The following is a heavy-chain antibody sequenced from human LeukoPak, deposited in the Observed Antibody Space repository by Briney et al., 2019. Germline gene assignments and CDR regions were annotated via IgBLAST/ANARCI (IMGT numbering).Heavy chain of an antibody. D-gene: IGHD3-9*01. J-gene: IGHJ4*02. CDR2: ISDTEYT. V-gene: IGHV4-61*08. CDR3: AREGNQMSTGYPRNFDY. Sequence: NTSETLSLTCTVSGASITDDDFYWSWIRQSPGKGLEWIGYISDTEYTYYNPSLRSRVTISLDTSKNQFSLELTSVTPGDTALYYCAREGNQMSTGYPRNFDYWGQGTLVTVSS. CDR1: GASITDDDFY.